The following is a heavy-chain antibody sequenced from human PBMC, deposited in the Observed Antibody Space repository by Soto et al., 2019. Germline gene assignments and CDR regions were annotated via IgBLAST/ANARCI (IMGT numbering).Heavy chain of an antibody. CDR2: IDPSDSYT. Sequence: PGEFLKISCKGSGYSLTSYWISWVGQMPGKGLEWMGRIDPSDSYTNYSPSFQGHVTISADKSISTAYLQWSSLKASDTAMYYCARDPSPGDILTGYLNDYWGQGTLVTVYS. J-gene: IGHJ4*02. V-gene: IGHV5-10-1*01. CDR1: GYSLTSYW. D-gene: IGHD3-9*01. CDR3: ARDPSPGDILTGYLNDY.